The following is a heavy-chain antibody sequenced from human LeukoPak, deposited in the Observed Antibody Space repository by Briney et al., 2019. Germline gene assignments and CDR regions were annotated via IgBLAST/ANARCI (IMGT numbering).Heavy chain of an antibody. CDR2: ISSSSSYT. CDR3: ARVNDILTGYIFDY. D-gene: IGHD3-9*01. J-gene: IGHJ4*02. CDR1: GFTFSDYY. Sequence: RGSLTLSCAASGFTFSDYYMSWIRQAPGKGLEWVSYISSSSSYTNYADSVKGRFTISRDNAKNSLYLQMNSLRAEDTAVYYCARVNDILTGYIFDYWGQGTLVTASS. V-gene: IGHV3-11*06.